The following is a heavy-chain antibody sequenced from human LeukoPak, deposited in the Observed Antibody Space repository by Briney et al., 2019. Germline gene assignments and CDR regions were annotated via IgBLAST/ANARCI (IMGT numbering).Heavy chain of an antibody. V-gene: IGHV4-39*01. J-gene: IGHJ4*02. D-gene: IGHD2-15*01. CDR3: ASVSKTVVAATNDY. CDR2: IYYSGST. Sequence: SETLSLTCTVSGGSVSSSNYYWGWIRQPPGKGLEWIGSIYYSGSTYYNPSVKSRVTISVDTSKNQFSLKLSSVTAADTAVYYCASVSKTVVAATNDYWGQGTLVTVSS. CDR1: GGSVSSSNYY.